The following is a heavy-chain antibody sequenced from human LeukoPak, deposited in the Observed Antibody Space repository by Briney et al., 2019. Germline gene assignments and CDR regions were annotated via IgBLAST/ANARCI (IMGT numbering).Heavy chain of an antibody. CDR2: IYYSGST. Sequence: SETLSLTCAVSGGSISSSSYCWGWIRQPPGKGLEWIGSIYYSGSTYYNPSLKSRVTISVDTSKNQFSLKLSSVTAADTAVYYCASVGNFDYWGQGTLVTVSS. CDR1: GGSISSSSYC. CDR3: ASVGNFDY. V-gene: IGHV4-39*01. D-gene: IGHD1-26*01. J-gene: IGHJ4*02.